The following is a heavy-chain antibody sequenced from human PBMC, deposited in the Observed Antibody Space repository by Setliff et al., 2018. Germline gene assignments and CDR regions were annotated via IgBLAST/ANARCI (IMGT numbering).Heavy chain of an antibody. CDR3: ARDGGEY. J-gene: IGHJ4*02. CDR2: INPNSGAT. D-gene: IGHD3-16*01. CDR1: GYAFTDYY. Sequence: ASVKVSCKTSGYAFTDYYIHWVRQAPGQGLEWMGRINPNSGATNFAQKFQGRVTRTRDTSISTAYMDLSRLRSDDTAVYYCARDGGEYWGQGTLVTVSS. V-gene: IGHV1-2*06.